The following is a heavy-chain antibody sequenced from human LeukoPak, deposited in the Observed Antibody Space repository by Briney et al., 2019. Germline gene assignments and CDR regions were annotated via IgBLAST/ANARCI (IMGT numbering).Heavy chain of an antibody. J-gene: IGHJ4*02. CDR2: IYYSGST. Sequence: SETLSLXCTVSGGSVSSYYWSWIRLPPGKGLESIGYIYYSGSTNYNPSLKSRVTISVDTSKNQFSLKLSSVTAADTAVYYCARNLAGRIFTFDYWGQGTLVTVSS. CDR3: ARNLAGRIFTFDY. CDR1: GGSVSSYY. V-gene: IGHV4-59*02. D-gene: IGHD6-19*01.